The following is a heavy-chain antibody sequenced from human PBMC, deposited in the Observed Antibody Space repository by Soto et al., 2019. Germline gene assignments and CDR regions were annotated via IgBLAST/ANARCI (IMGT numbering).Heavy chain of an antibody. CDR1: GGSISSYY. V-gene: IGHV4-59*01. Sequence: SETLSLTCTVSGGSISSYYWSWIRQPPGKGLEWIGYIYYSGSTNYNPSLKSRVTISVDTSKNQFSLKLSSVTAADTAVYYCARGGYTLFSSGYIIDYWGQGTLVTVSS. J-gene: IGHJ4*02. CDR2: IYYSGST. CDR3: ARGGYTLFSSGYIIDY. D-gene: IGHD5-18*01.